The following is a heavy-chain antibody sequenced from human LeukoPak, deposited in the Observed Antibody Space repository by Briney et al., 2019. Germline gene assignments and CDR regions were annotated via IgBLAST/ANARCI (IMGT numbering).Heavy chain of an antibody. CDR3: ARVIWFGEIIHHWFDP. Sequence: PSQTLFLTCTVSGGSISSGDYYWSWIRQPPGKGLEWIGYIYYSGSTYYNPSLKSRVTISVDTSKNQFSLKLSSVTAADTAVYYCARVIWFGEIIHHWFDPWGQGTLVTVSS. CDR2: IYYSGST. CDR1: GGSISSGDYY. V-gene: IGHV4-30-4*01. D-gene: IGHD3-10*01. J-gene: IGHJ5*02.